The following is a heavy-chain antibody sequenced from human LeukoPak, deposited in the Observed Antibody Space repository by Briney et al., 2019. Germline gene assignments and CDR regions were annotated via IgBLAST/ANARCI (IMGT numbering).Heavy chain of an antibody. CDR1: GFTFSSYW. CDR3: AITSSVWYYFDR. D-gene: IGHD6-19*01. V-gene: IGHV3-74*01. Sequence: GGSLRLSCAVSGFTFSSYWMHWVRQAPGKGLVWVSRINSDGSSTNYADSVKGRFTISRDNSKNTLYVQMNSLRAEDTAVYFCAITSSVWYYFDRWGQGTPVTVSS. J-gene: IGHJ4*02. CDR2: INSDGSST.